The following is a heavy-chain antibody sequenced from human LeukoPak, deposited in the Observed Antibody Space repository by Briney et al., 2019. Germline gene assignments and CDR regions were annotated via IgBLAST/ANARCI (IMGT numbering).Heavy chain of an antibody. CDR3: ARGPNWGFFDY. CDR1: GLTFSSYT. CDR2: ISGSSSTT. D-gene: IGHD7-27*01. J-gene: IGHJ4*02. Sequence: PGGSMRLSCAASGLTFSSYTMNWVRQAPGKGLEWISHISGSSSTTYYADSVKGRFTISRDNAKNSLYLQMNSLRVEDTAVYYCARGPNWGFFDYWGQGTLVTVSS. V-gene: IGHV3-48*01.